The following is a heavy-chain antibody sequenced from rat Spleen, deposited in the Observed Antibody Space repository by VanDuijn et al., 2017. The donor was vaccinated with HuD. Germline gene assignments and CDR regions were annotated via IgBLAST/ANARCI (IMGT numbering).Heavy chain of an antibody. V-gene: IGHV5-25*01. D-gene: IGHD1-11*01. J-gene: IGHJ2*01. Sequence: EVQLVESGGGLVQPGRSMKLSCAALGFTFSNYYMAWVRQAPTKGLEWVASISTGGGSIYYPDSVKGRFTISRDNAQNTLYLQMNSLRSEDTATYYCTRGEEAIGGYWGQGVMVTVSS. CDR1: GFTFSNYY. CDR3: TRGEEAIGGY. CDR2: ISTGGGSI.